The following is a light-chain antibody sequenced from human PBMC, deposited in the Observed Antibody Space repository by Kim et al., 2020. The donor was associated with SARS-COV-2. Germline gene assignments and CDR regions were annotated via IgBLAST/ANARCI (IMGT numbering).Light chain of an antibody. J-gene: IGLJ2*01. CDR3: AALDDSLNGPV. CDR1: SSNIGSNS. V-gene: IGLV1-44*01. Sequence: QRVTFSCSGSSSNIGSNSVNWYQQFPGMAPKLLIYTNNQRFSGVPARFSASKSGTLASLAISGLQSDDEAVYYCAALDDSLNGPVFGRGTQLTVL. CDR2: TNN.